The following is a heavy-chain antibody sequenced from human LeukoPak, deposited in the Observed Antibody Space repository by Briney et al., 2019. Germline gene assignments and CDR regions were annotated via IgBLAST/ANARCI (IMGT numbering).Heavy chain of an antibody. CDR1: GGTFSSYA. D-gene: IGHD6-13*01. CDR3: AREARPPLYSSSWTGAFDI. CDR2: IIPIFGTA. Sequence: SVKVSCKASGGTFSSYAISWVRQAPGQGLEWMGGIIPIFGTANYAQKFQGRVTITTDESTSTAYMELSGLRSEDTAVYYCAREARPPLYSSSWTGAFDIWGQGTMVTVSS. J-gene: IGHJ3*02. V-gene: IGHV1-69*05.